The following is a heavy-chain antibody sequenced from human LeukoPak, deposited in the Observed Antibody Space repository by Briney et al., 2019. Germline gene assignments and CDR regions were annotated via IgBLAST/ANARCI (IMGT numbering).Heavy chain of an antibody. V-gene: IGHV3-21*01. J-gene: IGHJ4*02. CDR2: ISSSSSYI. D-gene: IGHD6-19*01. Sequence: PGGSLRPSCAASGFTFSSYGMSWVRQAPGKGLEWVSSISSSSSYIYYADSVKGRFTISRDNAKNSLYLQMNSLRAEDTAVYYCAREQIGIAVAGKAPPSPEFDYWGQGTLVTVSS. CDR1: GFTFSSYG. CDR3: AREQIGIAVAGKAPPSPEFDY.